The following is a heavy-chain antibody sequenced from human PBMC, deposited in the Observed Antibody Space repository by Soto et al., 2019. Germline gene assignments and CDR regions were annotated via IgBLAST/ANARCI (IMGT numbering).Heavy chain of an antibody. D-gene: IGHD5-12*01. Sequence: GGSLRLSCKGSGYSFTSYWIGWVRQMPGKGLEWMGIIYPGDSDTRYSPSFQGQVTISANKSISTAYLQWNSLKASDTAMYYCARRLNSGYEAGNKAFDIWGQGTMVTVSS. J-gene: IGHJ3*02. CDR3: ARRLNSGYEAGNKAFDI. V-gene: IGHV5-51*01. CDR1: GYSFTSYW. CDR2: IYPGDSDT.